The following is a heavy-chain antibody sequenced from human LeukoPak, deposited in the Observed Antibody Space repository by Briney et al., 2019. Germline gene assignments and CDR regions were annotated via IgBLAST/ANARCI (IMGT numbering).Heavy chain of an antibody. J-gene: IGHJ4*02. D-gene: IGHD1-20*01. V-gene: IGHV3-33*01. CDR2: IWYDGSNK. Sequence: GRSLRLSCAASGFTFSSYGMHWVRQAPGKGLEWVAVIWYDGSNKYYADSVKGRFTISRDNSKNTLYLQMNSLRAEDTAVYYCARGRQDNSLRRFDYWGQGTLVTVSS. CDR1: GFTFSSYG. CDR3: ARGRQDNSLRRFDY.